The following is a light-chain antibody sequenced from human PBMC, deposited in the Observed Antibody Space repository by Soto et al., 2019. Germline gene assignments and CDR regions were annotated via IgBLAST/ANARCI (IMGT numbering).Light chain of an antibody. CDR3: QTWDTGVYVV. CDR2: LNSDGSH. CDR1: SGHNNYA. J-gene: IGLJ2*01. Sequence: QSVLTQSPSASASLGASVKLTCTLSSGHNNYAIAWHQQQAEKGPRYLMKLNSDGSHSKGDGIPDRFSGSSSGAERYLTISSLQSEDEADYYCQTWDTGVYVVFGGGTQLTVL. V-gene: IGLV4-69*01.